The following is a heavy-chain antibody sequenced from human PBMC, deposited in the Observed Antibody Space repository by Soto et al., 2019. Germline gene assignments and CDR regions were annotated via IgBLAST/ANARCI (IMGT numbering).Heavy chain of an antibody. CDR1: GYTFSSHA. V-gene: IGHV1-18*01. CDR3: ARASPGGYGYTALDY. J-gene: IGHJ4*02. Sequence: QVQLVQSGAEVKKPGASVKVSCKASGYTFSSHAISWVRQAPGQGPQWMGWINAYNGNTNYAQKFQGRGTMTTDTSTSTAYMELRSLRSDDTAVYYCARASPGGYGYTALDYWGQGTLVTVSS. CDR2: INAYNGNT. D-gene: IGHD5-18*01.